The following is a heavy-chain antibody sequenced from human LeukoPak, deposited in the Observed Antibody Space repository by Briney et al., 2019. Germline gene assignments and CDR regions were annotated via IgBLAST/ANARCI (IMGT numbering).Heavy chain of an antibody. CDR3: ARHYYDNNNIYPPAY. CDR2: IYYNGST. Sequence: PSETLSLTCTVSGGSISSSSHSWGWIRQPPGKGLEWIGSIYYNGSTYSNPALKSRVTTSIDTSKNQFSLELRSVTAADTAVYYCARHYYDNNNIYPPAYWGQGTPVTVSS. J-gene: IGHJ4*02. D-gene: IGHD3-22*01. V-gene: IGHV4-39*01. CDR1: GGSISSSSHS.